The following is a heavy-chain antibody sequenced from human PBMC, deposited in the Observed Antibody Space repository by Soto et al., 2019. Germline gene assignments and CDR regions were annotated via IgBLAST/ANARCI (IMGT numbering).Heavy chain of an antibody. V-gene: IGHV3-7*01. J-gene: IGHJ4*02. CDR3: ARGPPLTIFGVVIEYYFDY. CDR2: IKQDGSEK. D-gene: IGHD3-3*01. CDR1: GFTFSSYW. Sequence: GGSLRLSCAASGFTFSSYWMSWVRQAPGKGLEWVANIKQDGSEKYYVDSVKGRFTISSDNAKNSLYLQMNSLRAEDTAVYYCARGPPLTIFGVVIEYYFDYWGQGTLVTVSS.